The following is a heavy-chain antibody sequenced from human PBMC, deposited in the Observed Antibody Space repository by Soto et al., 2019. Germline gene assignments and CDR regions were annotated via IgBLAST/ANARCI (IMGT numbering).Heavy chain of an antibody. CDR1: GFTFDDYA. D-gene: IGHD6-13*01. Sequence: PGGSLRLSCAASGFTFDDYAMHWVRQVPGKGLELVSGINWNSGSIGYADSVKGRFAISRDNAKNSLHLQMNILRAEDTAFYYCVKDESINWYSGHFRHWGQGTLVTVSS. CDR2: INWNSGSI. V-gene: IGHV3-9*01. CDR3: VKDESINWYSGHFRH. J-gene: IGHJ1*01.